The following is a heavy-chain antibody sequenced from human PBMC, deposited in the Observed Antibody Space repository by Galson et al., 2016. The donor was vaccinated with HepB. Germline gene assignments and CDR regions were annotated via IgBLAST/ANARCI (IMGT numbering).Heavy chain of an antibody. CDR2: IYSGGAT. V-gene: IGHV3-53*05. Sequence: SLRLSCAASGFTVTRSYMSWVRQAPGQGLEWVSVIYSGGATYYTDSVRGRFTISRDDSKNTLFLQMDSLRPKDTAAYYCARGVVGSTTAFDSWGQGTLVGVPS. CDR3: ARGVVGSTTAFDS. CDR1: GFTVTRSY. D-gene: IGHD1-26*01. J-gene: IGHJ4*02.